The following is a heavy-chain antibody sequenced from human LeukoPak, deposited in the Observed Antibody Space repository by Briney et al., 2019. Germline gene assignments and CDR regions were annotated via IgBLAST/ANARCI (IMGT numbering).Heavy chain of an antibody. CDR2: INPSDGST. V-gene: IGHV1-46*01. J-gene: IGHJ4*02. D-gene: IGHD1-26*01. Sequence: ASVKVSCKASGYTFTSYYMHWVRQAPGQGLEWMGIINPSDGSTSYAQKFQGRVTMTRDMSTSTVYMELSSLRSEDTAVYYCARDSDLFRQQDSGSYSHGDYWGQGTLVTVSS. CDR3: ARDSDLFRQQDSGSYSHGDY. CDR1: GYTFTSYY.